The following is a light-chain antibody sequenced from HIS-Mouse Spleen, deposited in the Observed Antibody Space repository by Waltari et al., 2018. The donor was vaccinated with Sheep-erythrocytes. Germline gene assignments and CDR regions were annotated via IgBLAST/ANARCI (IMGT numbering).Light chain of an antibody. CDR1: SSDVGGYNY. CDR2: EVS. CDR3: SSYTSSSTLYV. J-gene: IGLJ1*01. Sequence: QSALTQPASVSGSPGQSITISCTGTSSDVGGYNYVSWYQQHQGKAPKLMIYEVSHRHSGVSNRFPGSKSGNTASLTISGLQAEDEADYYCSSYTSSSTLYVFGTGTKVTVL. V-gene: IGLV2-14*01.